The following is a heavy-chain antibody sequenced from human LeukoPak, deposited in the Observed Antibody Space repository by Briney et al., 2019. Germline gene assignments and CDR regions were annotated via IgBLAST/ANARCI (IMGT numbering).Heavy chain of an antibody. CDR1: GFTFTNYA. D-gene: IGHD6-19*01. V-gene: IGHV3-23*01. CDR3: ARALAVAGSYYFDY. CDR2: ISGSGGST. Sequence: GGSLRLSCTASGFTFTNYAMSWVRQAPGKGLEWVSSISGSGGSTYYADSVQGRFTISRDNSKNTLYLQMNSLRAEDTAVYYCARALAVAGSYYFDYWGQGTLVTVSS. J-gene: IGHJ4*02.